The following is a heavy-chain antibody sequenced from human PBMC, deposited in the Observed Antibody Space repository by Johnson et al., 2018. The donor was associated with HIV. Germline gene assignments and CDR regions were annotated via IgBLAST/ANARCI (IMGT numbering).Heavy chain of an antibody. CDR2: IFSGGPT. J-gene: IGHJ3*02. CDR3: ARACRDGYTCDAFDI. V-gene: IGHV3-66*01. D-gene: IGHD5-24*01. Sequence: VQLVESGGGLVQPGGSLRLSCAASGFTVSSNYMSWVRQAPGKGLAWVSVIFSGGPTYSADSVKGRFTISRDNSKNMLYLQMNSLIAEDTAVYYCARACRDGYTCDAFDIWGQGTMVTVSS. CDR1: GFTVSSNY.